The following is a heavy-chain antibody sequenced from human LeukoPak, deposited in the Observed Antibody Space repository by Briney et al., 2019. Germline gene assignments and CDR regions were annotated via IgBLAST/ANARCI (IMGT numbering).Heavy chain of an antibody. J-gene: IGHJ4*02. V-gene: IGHV1-69*06. CDR2: IIPIFGTA. D-gene: IGHD3-10*01. CDR1: GGTFSSYA. CDR3: ARVVGGRYYYGSGPGIFDY. Sequence: EASVKVSCKASGGTFSSYAISWVRQAPGQGLEWMGGIIPIFGTANYAQKFQGRVTITADKSTSTAYMELSSLRSEDTAVYYCARVVGGRYYYGSGPGIFDYWGQGTLVTVSS.